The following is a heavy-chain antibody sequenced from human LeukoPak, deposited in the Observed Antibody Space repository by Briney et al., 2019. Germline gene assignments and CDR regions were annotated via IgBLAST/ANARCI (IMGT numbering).Heavy chain of an antibody. D-gene: IGHD3-22*01. CDR2: ISSSSSTI. J-gene: IGHJ3*02. V-gene: IGHV3-48*01. Sequence: GGSLRLSCAASGFTFSSYSMNWVRQAPGKGLEWVSYISSSSSTIYYADSVKGRFTISRDNAKNSLYLQMNSLRAEDSAVYYCARSDDSSGYYWVAFDIWGQGTMVTVSS. CDR3: ARSDDSSGYYWVAFDI. CDR1: GFTFSSYS.